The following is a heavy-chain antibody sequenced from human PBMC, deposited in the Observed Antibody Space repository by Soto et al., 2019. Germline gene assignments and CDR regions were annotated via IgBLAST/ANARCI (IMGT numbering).Heavy chain of an antibody. CDR3: ARGLEVEFD. J-gene: IGHJ4*02. CDR2: IRSSGDST. D-gene: IGHD1-1*01. CDR1: GFTFSSYA. Sequence: PGGSLRLSCAASGFTFSSYAMSWVRQAPGKGLEWVSGIRSSGDSTYYADSVKGRFTISRDNSKNTLYLQMNSLRAEDTAVYHCARGLEVEFDGGQGTQVTVSS. V-gene: IGHV3-23*01.